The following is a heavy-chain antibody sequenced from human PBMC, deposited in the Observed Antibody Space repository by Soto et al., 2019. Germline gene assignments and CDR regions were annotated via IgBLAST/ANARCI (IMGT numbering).Heavy chain of an antibody. D-gene: IGHD1-7*01. CDR3: ARTRGRLTGITGTQYYFDY. CDR2: ISAYNGNT. V-gene: IGHV1-18*04. Sequence: QVQLVQSGAEVKKPGASVKVSCKASGYTFTSYGISWVRQAPGQGLEWMGWISAYNGNTNYAQKLQGRVTMTTDTSTCTAYMELRSLRSDDTAVYYCARTRGRLTGITGTQYYFDYWGQGTLVTVSS. J-gene: IGHJ4*02. CDR1: GYTFTSYG.